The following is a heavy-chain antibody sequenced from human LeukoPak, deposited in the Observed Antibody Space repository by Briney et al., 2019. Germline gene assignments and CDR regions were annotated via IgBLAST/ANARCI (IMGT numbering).Heavy chain of an antibody. CDR1: GGSISSSNW. J-gene: IGHJ5*02. Sequence: PSETLSLTCAVSGGSISSSNWWSWVRRPPGKGLEWIGEVYHSGSTNYNPSLKSRVTISVDKSKNQFSLKLSSVTAADTAVYYCARGPYDILTGYSSWFDPWGQGTLVTLSS. CDR2: VYHSGST. CDR3: ARGPYDILTGYSSWFDP. D-gene: IGHD3-9*01. V-gene: IGHV4-4*02.